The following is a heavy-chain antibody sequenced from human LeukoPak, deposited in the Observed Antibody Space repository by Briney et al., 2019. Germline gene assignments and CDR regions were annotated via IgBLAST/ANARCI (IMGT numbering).Heavy chain of an antibody. Sequence: SGPTLVKPTQTLTLTCTFSGFSLSTSGAGVGWIRQPSGKALEWLALIYWDDDKRYSPSLKSRLTITKDTSKNQVVLTMTNMDPVDTATYYCAHSLGSIAARYFDYWGQGTLVTVSS. D-gene: IGHD6-6*01. CDR2: IYWDDDK. V-gene: IGHV2-5*02. J-gene: IGHJ4*02. CDR3: AHSLGSIAARYFDY. CDR1: GFSLSTSGAG.